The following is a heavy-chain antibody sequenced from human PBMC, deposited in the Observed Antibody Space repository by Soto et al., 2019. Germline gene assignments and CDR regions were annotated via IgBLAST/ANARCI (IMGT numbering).Heavy chain of an antibody. CDR1: GGSISSYY. Sequence: SETLSLTCTVSGGSISSYYWSWIRQPPGKGLEWIGYIYYSGSTNYNPSLKSRVTISVDTSKNQFSLKLSSVTAADTAVYYCARVTNFDWSPNSSGWYYFDYWGQGTLVTVSS. CDR3: ARVTNFDWSPNSSGWYYFDY. V-gene: IGHV4-59*01. J-gene: IGHJ4*02. CDR2: IYYSGST. D-gene: IGHD6-19*01.